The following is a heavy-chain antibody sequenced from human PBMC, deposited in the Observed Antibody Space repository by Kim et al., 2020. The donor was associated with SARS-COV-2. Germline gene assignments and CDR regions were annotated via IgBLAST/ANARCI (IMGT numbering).Heavy chain of an antibody. CDR1: GCTFSSYA. D-gene: IGHD3-10*01. CDR2: IIPICGTA. Sequence: SVKVSCKASGCTFSSYAISWVRQAPGQGLEWMGGIIPICGTANYAQKFQGRVTITADASTSTAYMELSSLRSEDTAVYYCARGGYYYGSGSYYPYYFDYWGQGTLVTVSS. J-gene: IGHJ4*02. CDR3: ARGGYYYGSGSYYPYYFDY. V-gene: IGHV1-69*13.